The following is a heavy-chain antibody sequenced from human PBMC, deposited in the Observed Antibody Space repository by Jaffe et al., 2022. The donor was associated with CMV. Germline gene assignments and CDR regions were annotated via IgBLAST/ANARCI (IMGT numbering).Heavy chain of an antibody. CDR2: IYPGDSDT. J-gene: IGHJ4*02. CDR1: GYTFTTYW. V-gene: IGHV5-51*01. CDR3: ARLSGVDYYDSNGYYFFDS. Sequence: EVQLVQSGTEVKKPGESLKISCKASGYTFTTYWVGWVRQLPGKGPEWMGIIYPGDSDTRYGPSFQGQVTISADKSTTTAYLQWSTLKASDTAMYYCARLSGVDYYDSNGYYFFDSWGQGTLVTISS. D-gene: IGHD3-22*01.